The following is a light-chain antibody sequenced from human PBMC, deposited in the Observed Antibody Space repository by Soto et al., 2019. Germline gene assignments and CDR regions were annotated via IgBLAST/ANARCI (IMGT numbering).Light chain of an antibody. J-gene: IGKJ4*01. CDR3: QKYDTAPLT. CDR1: RDISNY. CDR2: GAS. V-gene: IGKV1-27*01. Sequence: DIQVTQAPSSLSASLGDRVSITCRARRDISNYLAWYQQKPGQVPRLLISGASTLHSGVPSRFSGSGSGTDFTLTITSLQPEDIATYFCQKYDTAPLTFGGGTKVDIK.